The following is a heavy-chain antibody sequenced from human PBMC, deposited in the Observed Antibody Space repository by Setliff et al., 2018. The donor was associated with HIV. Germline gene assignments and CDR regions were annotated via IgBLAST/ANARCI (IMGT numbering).Heavy chain of an antibody. J-gene: IGHJ4*02. D-gene: IGHD6-19*01. V-gene: IGHV3-74*01. CDR1: GFTFSSYW. Sequence: PGGSLRLSCAASGFTFSSYWMHWVRQAPGKGLVWVFGMNTDGSSTRYADSVKGRFTISRDNAKNSLYLQMNSLRAEDTAVYYCANMQWASNAWYSFDYWGQGALVTVSS. CDR3: ANMQWASNAWYSFDY. CDR2: MNTDGSST.